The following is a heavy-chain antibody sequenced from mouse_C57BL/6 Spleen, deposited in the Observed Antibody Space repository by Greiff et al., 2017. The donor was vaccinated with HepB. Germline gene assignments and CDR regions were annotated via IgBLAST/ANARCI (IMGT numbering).Heavy chain of an antibody. Sequence: VQLQQSGAELVRPGASVKLSCTASGFNIKDYYMHWVKQRPEQGLEWIGRIDPEDGDTEYAPKFQGKATMTADTSSNTAYLQLSSLTSEDTAVYYCTTGRLGGYYFDYWGQGTTLTVSS. CDR3: TTGRLGGYYFDY. J-gene: IGHJ2*01. D-gene: IGHD2-4*01. CDR1: GFNIKDYY. CDR2: IDPEDGDT. V-gene: IGHV14-1*01.